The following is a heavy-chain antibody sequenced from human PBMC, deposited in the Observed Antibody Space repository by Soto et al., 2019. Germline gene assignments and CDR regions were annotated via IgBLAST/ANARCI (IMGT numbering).Heavy chain of an antibody. D-gene: IGHD6-19*01. CDR2: IWYDGNNK. CDR1: GFTFSSYG. CDR3: AREGIAVAVHYYCMDV. V-gene: IGHV3-33*01. Sequence: PGGSLRLSCAASGFTFSSYGMHWVRQAPGKGLEWVAVIWYDGNNKYYAEYVKGRFTISRDNSKDTLYLQMNSLRAEDTAVYYCAREGIAVAVHYYCMDVWGQGTTVTVSS. J-gene: IGHJ6*02.